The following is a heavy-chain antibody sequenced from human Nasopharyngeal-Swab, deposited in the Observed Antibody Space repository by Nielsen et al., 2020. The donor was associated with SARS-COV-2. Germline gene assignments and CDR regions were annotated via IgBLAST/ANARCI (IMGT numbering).Heavy chain of an antibody. V-gene: IGHV4-59*12. CDR2: IYYSGST. J-gene: IGHJ4*02. D-gene: IGHD6-13*01. CDR3: ARETAAADHFDY. CDR1: GGPISSYY. Sequence: ESLKISCTVSGGPISSYYWSWIRQPPGKGLEWIGYIYYSGSTYYNPSLKSRVTISVDTSKNQFSLKLSSVTAADTAVYYCARETAAADHFDYWGQGTLVTVSS.